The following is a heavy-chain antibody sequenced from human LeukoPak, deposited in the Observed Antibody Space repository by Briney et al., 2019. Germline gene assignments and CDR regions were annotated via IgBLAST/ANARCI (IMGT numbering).Heavy chain of an antibody. J-gene: IGHJ4*02. V-gene: IGHV3-73*01. CDR1: GFTFSGSA. D-gene: IGHD6-13*01. CDR2: IRSKANSYAT. CDR3: TRLDSSSWYDDY. Sequence: GGSLRLSCAASGFTFSGSAMHWVRQASGKGLEWVGRIRSKANSYATAYAASVKGRFTISRDDSKNTAYLQMNSLKTEDTAVYYCTRLDSSSWYDDYWGQGTLVTVSS.